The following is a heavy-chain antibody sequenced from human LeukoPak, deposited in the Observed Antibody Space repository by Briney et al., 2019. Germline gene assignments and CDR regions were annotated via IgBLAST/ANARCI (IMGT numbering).Heavy chain of an antibody. J-gene: IGHJ4*02. CDR1: GFTFSNLA. Sequence: GGSLRLSCVASGFTFSNLAMGWVRQAPGKGLEWVSVISDSGGTTYYADSVKGRFTISRDNSRNTLYLQMNSLRVEDTAVYYCAKDTRRSSGWYFFDHWGQGTLVTVSS. CDR2: ISDSGGTT. CDR3: AKDTRRSSGWYFFDH. V-gene: IGHV3-23*01. D-gene: IGHD6-19*01.